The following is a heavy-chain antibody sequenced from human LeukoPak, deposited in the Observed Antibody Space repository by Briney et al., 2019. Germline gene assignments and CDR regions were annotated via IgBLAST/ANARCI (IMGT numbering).Heavy chain of an antibody. J-gene: IGHJ4*02. CDR1: GFKFSNHW. CDR3: ARNFVYDFASGSYYDREIFDS. CDR2: MKYDGSEK. D-gene: IGHD3-10*01. V-gene: IGHV3-7*01. Sequence: GGSLRLSCAASGFKFSNHWMSWVRQAPGKGLEWVANMKYDGSEKNFADSVKGRVFISRGNVKNSLSLQMSSLRVEDTAVYFCARNFVYDFASGSYYDREIFDSWGQGTLVTVSS.